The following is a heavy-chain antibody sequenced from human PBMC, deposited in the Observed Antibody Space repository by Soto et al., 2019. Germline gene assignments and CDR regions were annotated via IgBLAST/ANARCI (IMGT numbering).Heavy chain of an antibody. CDR3: ARDPYSSGWYPSWFDP. Sequence: GGSLRLSCAASGCTFDDYGMSWVRQAPGKGLEWVSGINWNGGSTGYADSVKGRFTISRDNAKNSLYLQMNSLRAEDTALYHCARDPYSSGWYPSWFDPWGQGTLVTVSS. CDR1: GCTFDDYG. J-gene: IGHJ5*02. CDR2: INWNGGST. V-gene: IGHV3-20*01. D-gene: IGHD6-19*01.